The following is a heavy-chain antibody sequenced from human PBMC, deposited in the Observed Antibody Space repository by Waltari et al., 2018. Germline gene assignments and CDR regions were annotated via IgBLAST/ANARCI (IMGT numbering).Heavy chain of an antibody. CDR3: AKAGGIYNYPLDP. Sequence: QVEESGGGVVQPGGSLRLSCVASGSPFNNYGMHWVRQAPGKVLEWLALSSAVGSCKYYADSVKGRFTMSRDNSKNMVYLQMNSLRPEDTAVYYCAKAGGIYNYPLDPWGQGTLVTVSS. CDR2: SSAVGSCK. D-gene: IGHD1-26*01. J-gene: IGHJ5*02. CDR1: GSPFNNYG. V-gene: IGHV3-30*18.